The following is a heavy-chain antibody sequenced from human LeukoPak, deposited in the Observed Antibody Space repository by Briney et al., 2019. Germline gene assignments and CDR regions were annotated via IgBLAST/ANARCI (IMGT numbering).Heavy chain of an antibody. CDR3: ARGSHYYDSSGYYYDAFDI. CDR1: GGTFSSYA. V-gene: IGHV1-69*13. Sequence: SVKVSCKASGGTFSSYAISWVRQAPGQGLEWMGGIIPIFGTANYAQKFQGRVTITADESTSTAYMELSSLRSEDTAVYYCARGSHYYDSSGYYYDAFDIWGQGTMVTVSS. CDR2: IIPIFGTA. D-gene: IGHD3-22*01. J-gene: IGHJ3*02.